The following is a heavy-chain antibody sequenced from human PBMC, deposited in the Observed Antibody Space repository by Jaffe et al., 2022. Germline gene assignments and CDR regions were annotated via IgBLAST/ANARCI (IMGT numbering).Heavy chain of an antibody. CDR1: GGSISSSSYY. CDR3: ARLIYYGSGSYYGFDY. D-gene: IGHD3-10*01. J-gene: IGHJ4*02. Sequence: QLQLQESGPGLVKPSETLSLTCTVSGGSISSSSYYWGWIRQPPGKGLEWIGSIYYSGSTYYNPSLKSRVTISVDTSKNQFSLKLSSVTAADTAVYYCARLIYYGSGSYYGFDYWGQGTLVTVSS. CDR2: IYYSGST. V-gene: IGHV4-39*01.